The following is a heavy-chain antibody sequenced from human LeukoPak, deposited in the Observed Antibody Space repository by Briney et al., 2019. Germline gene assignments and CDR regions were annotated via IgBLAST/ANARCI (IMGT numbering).Heavy chain of an antibody. J-gene: IGHJ4*02. Sequence: GGSLRLSCVASGVTFGNYWMSWVRQAPGKGLEWVANIKQDESEKYYVDSVKGRFTISRDNAKNSLYLQMNNLRAEDTAVYYCARDSHDSSGWYADYWGQGTLVTVSS. V-gene: IGHV3-7*01. CDR1: GVTFGNYW. CDR3: ARDSHDSSGWYADY. D-gene: IGHD6-19*01. CDR2: IKQDESEK.